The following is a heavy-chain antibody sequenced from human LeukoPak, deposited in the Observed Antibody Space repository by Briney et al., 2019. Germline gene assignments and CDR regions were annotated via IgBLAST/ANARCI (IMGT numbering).Heavy chain of an antibody. CDR3: VRGEMRSGAFDI. D-gene: IGHD3-10*01. CDR1: GFTFSTFE. V-gene: IGHV3-48*03. J-gene: IGHJ3*02. CDR2: ISSSGSIT. Sequence: GGSLRLSCAASGFTFSTFEMNWVRQAPGKGLEWVSYISSSGSITYYADSVKGRFTISRDNAKNSLYLQMNSLRAEDTAIYYCVRGEMRSGAFDIWGQGTMVTVSS.